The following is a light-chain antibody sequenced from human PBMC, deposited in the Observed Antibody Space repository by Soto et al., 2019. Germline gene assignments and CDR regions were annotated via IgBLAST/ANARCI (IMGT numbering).Light chain of an antibody. V-gene: IGKV1-5*03. Sequence: DIEMTQSPSTLSASVGDRVTITCRASESISRWLAWYLQKPGKVPKLLIYQASSLESGVPSRFSGSGSGTEVTLTISSLQTEDFATYYSQLYSVYSSWTFAQGTKVEIK. CDR3: QLYSVYSSWT. CDR1: ESISRW. J-gene: IGKJ1*01. CDR2: QAS.